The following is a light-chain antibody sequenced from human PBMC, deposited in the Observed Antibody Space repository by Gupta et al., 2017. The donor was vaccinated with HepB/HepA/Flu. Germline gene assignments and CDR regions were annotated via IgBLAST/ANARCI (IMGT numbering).Light chain of an antibody. CDR1: QSISSY. CDR2: AAS. Sequence: DIQMTQFPSSLSASVGDRVIITCRASQSISSYLNWYQQKPGKAPKLLIYAASSLQSGVPSRFSGSGSGTDFTLTISRLQPEDFATYYCQQSFTTHTFGQGTKLEIK. V-gene: IGKV1-39*01. J-gene: IGKJ2*01. CDR3: QQSFTTHT.